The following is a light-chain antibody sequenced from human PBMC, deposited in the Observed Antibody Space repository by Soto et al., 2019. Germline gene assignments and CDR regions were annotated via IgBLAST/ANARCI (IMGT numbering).Light chain of an antibody. CDR1: QSVSSN. CDR2: GAS. CDR3: QQYNNWPPWT. J-gene: IGKJ1*01. Sequence: EIVMTQSPATLSVSPGDRATLSFRASQSVSSNLAFYQHKPGQAPRLLIYGASTRATGVPARFSGSGSVTEITLTISSLQSEDFVVYYCQQYNNWPPWTFGQGTKVDIK. V-gene: IGKV3-15*01.